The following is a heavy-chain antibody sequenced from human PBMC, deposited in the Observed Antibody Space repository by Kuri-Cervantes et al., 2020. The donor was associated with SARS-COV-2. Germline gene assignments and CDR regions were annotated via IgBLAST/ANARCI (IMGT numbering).Heavy chain of an antibody. CDR3: ARVGSGSFDY. D-gene: IGHD3-10*01. CDR2: ISSSGSTI. V-gene: IGHV3-48*04. CDR1: GFTFSSYS. J-gene: IGHJ4*02. Sequence: GESLKISCAASGFTFSSYSMNWIRQAPGKGLEWVSYISSSGSTIYYADSAKGRFTISRDNAKNSLYLQMNSLRAEDTAVYYCARVGSGSFDYWGQGTLVTVSS.